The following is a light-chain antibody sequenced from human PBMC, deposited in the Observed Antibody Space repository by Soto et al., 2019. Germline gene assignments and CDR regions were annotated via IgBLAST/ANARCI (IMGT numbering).Light chain of an antibody. V-gene: IGKV3-20*01. J-gene: IGKJ2*01. CDR3: HQSGTSPYT. Sequence: EIVLTQSPGTLSLSPGERASVSCRASQSVYTSYLAWFQQKPGQAPRLLIYGASNRATGIPDRFSGSGSGTDFTLSITRLEPEDFAVYFCHQSGTSPYTFGHGTKLEI. CDR1: QSVYTSY. CDR2: GAS.